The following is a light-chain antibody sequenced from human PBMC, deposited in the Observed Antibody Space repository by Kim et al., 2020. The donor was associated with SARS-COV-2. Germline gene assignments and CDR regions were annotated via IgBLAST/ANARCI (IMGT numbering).Light chain of an antibody. CDR3: HQYNNWQT. J-gene: IGKJ1*01. Sequence: IVMTQSPDTLSVSPGERATLSCRVSQSVSSNLAWYQQKPGHVPRLVIYDTYRRATGIPARFSGSGFGTEFTLTISSLQSEDFAVYYCHQYNNWQTFGPGTKVDIK. CDR1: QSVSSN. CDR2: DTY. V-gene: IGKV3-15*01.